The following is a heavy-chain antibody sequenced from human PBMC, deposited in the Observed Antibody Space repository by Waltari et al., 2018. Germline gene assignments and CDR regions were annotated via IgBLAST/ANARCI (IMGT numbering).Heavy chain of an antibody. CDR1: GMTLSSYW. CDR3: VNGPSGSVVGYMDV. J-gene: IGHJ6*04. Sequence: EVQLVESGGGSVQPGGSLRLSCAASGMTLSSYWMNWVRQAPGKELEWVANIKQDGSEKNYVDSVEGRFTISRDNAKKSVYLQMNSLRPEDTALYFCVNGPSGSVVGYMDVWGKGTMVTVSS. D-gene: IGHD1-26*01. V-gene: IGHV3-7*03. CDR2: IKQDGSEK.